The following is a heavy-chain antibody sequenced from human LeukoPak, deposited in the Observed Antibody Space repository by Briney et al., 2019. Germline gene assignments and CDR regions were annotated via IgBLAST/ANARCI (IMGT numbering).Heavy chain of an antibody. Sequence: SVKVSCKASGGTFSSYAISWVRQAPGQGLEWMGRIIPTLGIANYAQKFQGRVTITADKATSKAYMELSSLRSEDTAVYYCATLPDAAAGLQDAFDIWGQGTMVTVST. J-gene: IGHJ3*02. V-gene: IGHV1-69*04. D-gene: IGHD6-13*01. CDR3: ATLPDAAAGLQDAFDI. CDR2: IIPTLGIA. CDR1: GGTFSSYA.